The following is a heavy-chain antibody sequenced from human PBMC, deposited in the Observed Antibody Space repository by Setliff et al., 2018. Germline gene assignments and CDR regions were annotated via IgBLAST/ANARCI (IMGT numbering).Heavy chain of an antibody. CDR3: MSTPSGTYSTYYYYYNMDV. CDR2: IKRKTDGETT. J-gene: IGHJ6*03. D-gene: IGHD3-10*01. CDR1: GFTFSNAW. Sequence: PGGSLRLSCAASGFTFSNAWMSWVRQAPGKGLEWVGQIKRKTDGETTDYAAPVKGRFIISRDDSKRTLYLQMNSLKNEDTALYYCMSTPSGTYSTYYYYYNMDVWGKGTQGTVSS. V-gene: IGHV3-15*01.